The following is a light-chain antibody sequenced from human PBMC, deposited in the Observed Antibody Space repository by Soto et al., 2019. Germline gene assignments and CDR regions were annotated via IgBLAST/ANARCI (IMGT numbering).Light chain of an antibody. CDR1: SSDVGGYNY. J-gene: IGLJ2*01. V-gene: IGLV2-14*03. CDR3: SSYTSSSTRVV. Sequence: QSALTQPASVSGSPGQSITISCTGTSSDVGGYNYVSWYQQHPGKVPKLIIYDVSNRPSGVSNRFSGSKSDNTASLTISGLQTEDEADYYCSSYTSSSTRVVFGGGTKLTVL. CDR2: DVS.